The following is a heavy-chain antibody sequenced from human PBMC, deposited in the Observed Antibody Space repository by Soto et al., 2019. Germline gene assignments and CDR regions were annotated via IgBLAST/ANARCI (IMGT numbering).Heavy chain of an antibody. V-gene: IGHV3-7*01. CDR3: ARAHGADAFWIRKGYCYYADV. D-gene: IGHD2-21*01. J-gene: IGHJ6*04. CDR2: IKKEGSEK. Sequence: EVQLVESGGGLVQPGGSLRLSCAASGFTFSNYWMSWVRQAPGKGLEWVASIKKEGSEKDYVDSVRGRFTISRDNAKKSLDLQMNSLRAEDTAVYYCARAHGADAFWIRKGYCYYADVWGKGTTVTVSS. CDR1: GFTFSNYW.